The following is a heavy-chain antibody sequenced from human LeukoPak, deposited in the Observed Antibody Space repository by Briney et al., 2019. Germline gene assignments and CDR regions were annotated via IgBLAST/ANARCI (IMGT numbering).Heavy chain of an antibody. CDR2: ISSSGSTI. Sequence: GGSLRLSCAASGFTFSDYYMSWIRQAPGKGLEWVSYISSSGSTIYYADSVKGRFTISRDNARNSLYLQMNSLRAEDTAVYYCARDRARGVGKSSWFDPWGQGTLVTVSS. V-gene: IGHV3-11*04. CDR3: ARDRARGVGKSSWFDP. D-gene: IGHD3-10*01. J-gene: IGHJ5*02. CDR1: GFTFSDYY.